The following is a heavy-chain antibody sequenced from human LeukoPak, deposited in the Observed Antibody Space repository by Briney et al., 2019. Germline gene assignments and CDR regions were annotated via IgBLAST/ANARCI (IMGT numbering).Heavy chain of an antibody. CDR3: ARDPAYCSGGSCHYPYYGMDV. Sequence: SETLSLTCTVSGGSISSGGYYWSWIRQPAGKGLEWIGRIYTSGSTNYNPSLKSRVTISVDTSKNQFSLKLSSVTAADTAVYYCARDPAYCSGGSCHYPYYGMDVWGQGTTVTVSS. CDR1: GGSISSGGYY. CDR2: IYTSGST. V-gene: IGHV4-61*02. J-gene: IGHJ6*02. D-gene: IGHD2-15*01.